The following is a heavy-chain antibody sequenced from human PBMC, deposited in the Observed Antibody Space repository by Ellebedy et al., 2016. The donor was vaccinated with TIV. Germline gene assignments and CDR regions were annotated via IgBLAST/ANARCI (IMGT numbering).Heavy chain of an antibody. J-gene: IGHJ6*02. CDR1: GFTFSSYA. D-gene: IGHD4-17*01. CDR2: TSGSGGST. V-gene: IGHV3-23*01. CDR3: ARDLGEAGPGMDV. Sequence: GESLKISXAASGFTFSSYAMSWVRQAPGKGLEWVLATSGSGGSTYYADSVKGRFTISRDNSKNTLYLQMNSLRDEDTAVYYCARDLGEAGPGMDVWGQGTTVTVSS.